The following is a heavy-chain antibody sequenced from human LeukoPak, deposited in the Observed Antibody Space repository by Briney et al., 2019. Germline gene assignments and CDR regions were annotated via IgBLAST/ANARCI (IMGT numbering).Heavy chain of an antibody. CDR1: GYTFIGYY. CDR3: ASSPLMENPFDY. Sequence: ASVKVSCKASGYTFIGYYIHWVRQAPGQGLEWMGWIKPNSGGANYAQMFQGRATMTRDTSISTTYMELSSLRSDDTAVYYCASSPLMENPFDYWGQGTLVTVSS. V-gene: IGHV1-2*02. CDR2: IKPNSGGA. D-gene: IGHD1-1*01. J-gene: IGHJ4*02.